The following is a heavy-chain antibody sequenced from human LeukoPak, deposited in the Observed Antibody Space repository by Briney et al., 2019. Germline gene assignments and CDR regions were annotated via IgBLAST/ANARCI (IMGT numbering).Heavy chain of an antibody. CDR1: GGSFSGYY. D-gene: IGHD5-12*01. Sequence: MPSETLSLTCAVYGGSFSGYYWSWIRQPPGKGLEWIGEINHSGSTNYNPSLKSRVTISVDTSKNQFSLKLSSVTAADTAVYYCARAASGYDPRPFDYWGQGTLVTVSS. J-gene: IGHJ4*02. V-gene: IGHV4-34*01. CDR2: INHSGST. CDR3: ARAASGYDPRPFDY.